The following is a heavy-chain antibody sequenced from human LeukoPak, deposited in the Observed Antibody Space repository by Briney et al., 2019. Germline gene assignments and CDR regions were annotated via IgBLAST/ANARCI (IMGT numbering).Heavy chain of an antibody. CDR2: VHTSGST. CDR3: ARGRHGSSNYAAFDP. D-gene: IGHD4-11*01. J-gene: IGHJ5*02. CDR1: GGSFSGYY. V-gene: IGHV4-4*07. Sequence: SETLSLTCAVSGGSFSGYYWSWVRQPAGKGLEWIGRVHTSGSTNYDPSLKSRVSMSVDTSKSQFSLKLSSVTAADTAVYYCARGRHGSSNYAAFDPGAQGTLVTVSS.